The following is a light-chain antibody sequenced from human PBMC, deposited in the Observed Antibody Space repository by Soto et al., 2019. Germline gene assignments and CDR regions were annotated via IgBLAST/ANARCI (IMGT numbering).Light chain of an antibody. CDR2: GAS. Sequence: EIVLTQSPGTLSLSPGERATLSCRASQSVSSSYLAWYQQKPGQAPRLLIYGASSRATGIPDRFSGSGSGTDFTLTISSLELEDVAVYYCQQYGSSLVTFGPGTKVDIK. V-gene: IGKV3-20*01. CDR3: QQYGSSLVT. J-gene: IGKJ3*01. CDR1: QSVSSSY.